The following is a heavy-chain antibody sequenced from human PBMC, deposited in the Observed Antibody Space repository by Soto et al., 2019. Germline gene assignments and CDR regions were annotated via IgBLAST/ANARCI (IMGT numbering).Heavy chain of an antibody. Sequence: SLRLACAASGFTFSIYAMHWVRQAPGKGLEWVAVISYDGSNKYYADSVKGRFTISRDNSKNTLYLQMNSLRAEDTAVYYCARVGGINYYGSGSYYFPDYYYYYYGMDVWGQGTTVTVSS. CDR3: ARVGGINYYGSGSYYFPDYYYYYYGMDV. CDR2: ISYDGSNK. J-gene: IGHJ6*02. CDR1: GFTFSIYA. V-gene: IGHV3-30-3*01. D-gene: IGHD3-10*01.